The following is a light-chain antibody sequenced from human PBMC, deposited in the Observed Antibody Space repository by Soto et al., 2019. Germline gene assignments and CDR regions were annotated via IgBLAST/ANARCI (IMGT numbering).Light chain of an antibody. J-gene: IGKJ3*01. CDR2: GAS. Sequence: DIQMTQSPSSLSASVGDRVTITCRASQDIRNYLAWYQQRPGKVPTLLIYGASTLQSGVPSRFSGSGSGTDYTLTISSLQPEDFATYYCHSYNTAAFTFGPGTKVDIK. CDR1: QDIRNY. V-gene: IGKV1-27*01. CDR3: HSYNTAAFT.